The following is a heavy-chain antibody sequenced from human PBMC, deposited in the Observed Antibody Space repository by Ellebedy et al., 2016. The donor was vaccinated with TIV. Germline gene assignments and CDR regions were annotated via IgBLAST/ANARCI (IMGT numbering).Heavy chain of an antibody. CDR2: INQNGREK. V-gene: IGHV3-7*03. Sequence: PGGSLRLSCAASGSTISRSWMSWVRQAPGKGLEWVANINQNGREKNFVDSVKGRFSISRDNAKNSLFLQMNSLRAEDTAVYYCATDEGIYWGQGTLVTVSS. J-gene: IGHJ4*02. CDR3: ATDEGIY. D-gene: IGHD3-10*01. CDR1: GSTISRSW.